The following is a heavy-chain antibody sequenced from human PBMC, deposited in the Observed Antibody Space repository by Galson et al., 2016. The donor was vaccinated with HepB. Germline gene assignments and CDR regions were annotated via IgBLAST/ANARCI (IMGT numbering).Heavy chain of an antibody. CDR2: IWYDGTNK. V-gene: IGHV3-33*01. Sequence: LRLPCAASGFTFSNYGMHWARQAPGKGLEWVAVIWYDGTNKFYADSVKGRFTISRDNSKNTLYLQMNSLRADDTALYYCARALSEPDGTLLPFFYHYYLDVWAKGPRSPSP. CDR3: ARALSEPDGTLLPFFYHYYLDV. CDR1: GFTFSNYG. J-gene: IGHJ6*03. D-gene: IGHD1-1*01.